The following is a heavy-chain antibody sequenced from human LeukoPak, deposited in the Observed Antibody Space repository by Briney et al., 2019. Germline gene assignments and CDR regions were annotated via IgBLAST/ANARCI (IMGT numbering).Heavy chain of an antibody. CDR2: VDPEDGET. Sequence: ASVTVSFKSSGYTFTDYYMHWVHQAPGKGLEWMGRVDPEDGETIYAEKFQGRVTITADTSTDTAYMELSSLRSEDTAVYYCATVSVDTALFDYWGQGTLVTVSS. CDR1: GYTFTDYY. CDR3: ATVSVDTALFDY. V-gene: IGHV1-69-2*01. D-gene: IGHD5-18*01. J-gene: IGHJ4*02.